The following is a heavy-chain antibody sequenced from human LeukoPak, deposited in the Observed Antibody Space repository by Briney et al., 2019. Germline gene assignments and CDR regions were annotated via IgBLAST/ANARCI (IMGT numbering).Heavy chain of an antibody. CDR2: IYSGGST. V-gene: IGHV3-53*01. Sequence: PGGSLRLSCAASGFTVSSSFVNWVRQAPGKGLEWVSVIYSGGSTYYADSVKGRFTISRDNSKNTPYLQINSLRAEDTAVYYCARGLVATMLDAFDIWGQGTMVTVSS. J-gene: IGHJ3*02. CDR3: ARGLVATMLDAFDI. D-gene: IGHD5-12*01. CDR1: GFTVSSSF.